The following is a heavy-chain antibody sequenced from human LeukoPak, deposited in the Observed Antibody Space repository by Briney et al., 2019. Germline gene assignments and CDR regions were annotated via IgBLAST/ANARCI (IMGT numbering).Heavy chain of an antibody. Sequence: ASVKVSCKTSGYTFTNYYMHWVRQGPGQGLEWMGVINPSGTSTTYAQKFQGRVTMTRDTSTSTDFMELSSLRPEDTAVYYCARHDLGGTSPFDYWGQGTLVTVSS. J-gene: IGHJ4*02. CDR2: INPSGTST. CDR1: GYTFTNYY. CDR3: ARHDLGGTSPFDY. D-gene: IGHD4-23*01. V-gene: IGHV1-46*01.